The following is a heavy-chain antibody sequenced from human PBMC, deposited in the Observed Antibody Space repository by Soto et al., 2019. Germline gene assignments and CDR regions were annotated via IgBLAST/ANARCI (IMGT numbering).Heavy chain of an antibody. CDR3: ARALLESYYYYYYYMDV. J-gene: IGHJ6*03. CDR1: GYTFTSYD. D-gene: IGHD3-3*01. Sequence: QVQLVQSGAEVKKPGASVKVSCKASGYTFTSYDINWVRQATGQGLEWMGWMNPNSGNTGYAQKFQGRVTMTRNTSISTVYMELSSLRSEDTAVYYCARALLESYYYYYYYMDVWGKGTTVTVSS. CDR2: MNPNSGNT. V-gene: IGHV1-8*01.